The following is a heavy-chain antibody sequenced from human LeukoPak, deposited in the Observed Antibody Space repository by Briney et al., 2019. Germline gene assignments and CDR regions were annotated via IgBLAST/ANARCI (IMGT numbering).Heavy chain of an antibody. D-gene: IGHD5-12*01. V-gene: IGHV3-49*04. CDR1: EFTFGDYA. Sequence: GGSLRLSCTASEFTFGDYAISWVRQAPGKGLEWLGFIRSKDNDGTTDYAASVKGRFIISRDDSKSVAYLEMNDLKTEDTAVYYCTRDRWGGGYISRGMDVWGKGTTVTISS. CDR3: TRDRWGGGYISRGMDV. J-gene: IGHJ6*04. CDR2: IRSKDNDGTT.